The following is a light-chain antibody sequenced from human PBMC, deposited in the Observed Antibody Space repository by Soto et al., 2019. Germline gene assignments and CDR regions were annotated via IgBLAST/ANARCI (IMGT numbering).Light chain of an antibody. CDR2: DVS. CDR1: SNDVGGYNY. CDR3: CSYAGSYTLV. Sequence: QSALTQPRSVSGSPGQSVTISCTGTSNDVGGYNYVSWCQQHPGKAPKLMIYDVSKRPSGVPDRFSGSKSGNTASLTISGLQAEDEADYYCCSYAGSYTLVFGGGTKLTVL. V-gene: IGLV2-11*01. J-gene: IGLJ2*01.